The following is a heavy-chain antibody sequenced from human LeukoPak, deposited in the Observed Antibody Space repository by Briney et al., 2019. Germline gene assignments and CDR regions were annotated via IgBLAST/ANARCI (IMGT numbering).Heavy chain of an antibody. D-gene: IGHD2-15*01. V-gene: IGHV3-30-3*01. Sequence: PGRSLRLSCAASGFTFSSYVMHWVRQAPGKGLEWVAVISNDESNKFYADSVKGRFTISRDISKNTLYLQMNGLRAEDTAVYYCARDYRNCSGGNCYTYPGSFDYWGQGTLVTVSS. J-gene: IGHJ4*02. CDR3: ARDYRNCSGGNCYTYPGSFDY. CDR1: GFTFSSYV. CDR2: ISNDESNK.